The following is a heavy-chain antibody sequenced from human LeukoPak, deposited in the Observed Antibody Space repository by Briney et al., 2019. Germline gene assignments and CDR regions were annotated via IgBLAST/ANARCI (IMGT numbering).Heavy chain of an antibody. CDR1: GFTFSSYW. D-gene: IGHD6-6*01. CDR2: INNDGTSS. CDR3: AREIAARFDP. J-gene: IGHJ5*02. Sequence: GGSLRLSCAASGFTFSSYWMHWVRHAPGKGPVWVSRINNDGTSSPYADSVKGRFTISRDNAKNTLSLQMNSLRVEDTAVYYCAREIAARFDPWGQGTLVTVSS. V-gene: IGHV3-74*01.